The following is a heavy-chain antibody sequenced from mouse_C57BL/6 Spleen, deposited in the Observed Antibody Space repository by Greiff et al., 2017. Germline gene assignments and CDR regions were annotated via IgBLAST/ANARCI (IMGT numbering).Heavy chain of an antibody. J-gene: IGHJ4*01. V-gene: IGHV1-82*01. D-gene: IGHD2-4*01. CDR2: IYPGDGDT. Sequence: VMLVESGPELVKPGASVKISCKASGYAFSSSWMNWVKQRPGKGLEWIGRIYPGDGDTNYNGKFKGKATLTADKSSSTAYMQLSSLTSEDSAVYFCARSDDYEYAMDYWGQGTSVTVSS. CDR1: GYAFSSSW. CDR3: ARSDDYEYAMDY.